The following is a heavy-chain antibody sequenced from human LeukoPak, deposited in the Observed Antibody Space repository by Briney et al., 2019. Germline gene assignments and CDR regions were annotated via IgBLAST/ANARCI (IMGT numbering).Heavy chain of an antibody. CDR3: ARHDGYYPFDY. Sequence: SETLSLTCSLSARSISSSPYYWGWIRQPPGKGLEWVASIYYSGDTYFNPSLKSRVSISVDTSNSHFSLKVTAVTAADTAVYYCARHDGYYPFDYWGQGTLVTVSS. J-gene: IGHJ4*02. CDR2: IYYSGDT. CDR1: ARSISSSPYY. D-gene: IGHD1-26*01. V-gene: IGHV4-39*02.